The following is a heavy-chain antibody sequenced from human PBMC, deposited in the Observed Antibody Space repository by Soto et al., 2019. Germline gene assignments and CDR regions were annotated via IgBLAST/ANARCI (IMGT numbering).Heavy chain of an antibody. D-gene: IGHD5-12*01. CDR3: AARGYSGPSPSWFDP. V-gene: IGHV4-4*02. J-gene: IGHJ5*02. CDR2: IYHSGST. CDR1: GGSISSSNW. Sequence: QVQLQESGPGLVKPSGTLSLTCAVSGGSISSSNWWSWVRQPPGKGLEWIGEIYHSGSTNYNPSLQSRVTISVDKSKNQFSLKLSSVTAADTAVYYCAARGYSGPSPSWFDPWGQGTLVTVSS.